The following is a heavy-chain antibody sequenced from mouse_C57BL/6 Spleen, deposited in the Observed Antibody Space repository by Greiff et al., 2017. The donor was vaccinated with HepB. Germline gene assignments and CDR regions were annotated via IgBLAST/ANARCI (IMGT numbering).Heavy chain of an antibody. CDR1: GYTFTSYW. V-gene: IGHV1-64*01. CDR3: GRNYYGSSDGLAY. Sequence: VQLQQPGAELVKPGASVKLSCKASGYTFTSYWMHWVKQRPGQGLEWIGMIHPNSGSTNYNEKFKSKATLTVDKSSSTAYMQLSSLTSEDSAVYYCGRNYYGSSDGLAYWGQGALGTVSA. CDR2: IHPNSGST. J-gene: IGHJ3*01. D-gene: IGHD1-1*01.